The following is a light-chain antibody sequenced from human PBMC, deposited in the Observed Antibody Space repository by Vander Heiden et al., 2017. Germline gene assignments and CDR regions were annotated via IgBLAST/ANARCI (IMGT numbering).Light chain of an antibody. J-gene: IGLJ3*02. V-gene: IGLV1-44*01. CDR3: SAWDNSLNAWV. Sequence: QSVLTQPPSAPGTPGQRVTISCSGSSSTIGSRTVNWYQHLPGTAPKLLIYSNNQRPSGVPDRSSASKSGTSASLAVSGLQSEDEADYYCSAWDNSLNAWVFGGGTKLTVL. CDR1: SSTIGSRT. CDR2: SNN.